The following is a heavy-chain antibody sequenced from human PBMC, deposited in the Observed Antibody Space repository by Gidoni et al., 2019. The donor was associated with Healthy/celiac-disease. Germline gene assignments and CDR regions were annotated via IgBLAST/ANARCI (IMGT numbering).Heavy chain of an antibody. CDR1: GFTFVDYA. D-gene: IGHD3-16*02. CDR3: AKGSYVWGSYLYYFDY. CDR2: ISWNRGSI. V-gene: IGHV3-9*01. J-gene: IGHJ4*02. Sequence: EVQLVESGGGLVQPGRSLRLYCAASGFTFVDYAMHWVRQAPGKGLEWVSGISWNRGSIGYADSVKGRFTISRDNAKNSLYLQMNSLRAEDTALYYCAKGSYVWGSYLYYFDYWGQGTLVTVSS.